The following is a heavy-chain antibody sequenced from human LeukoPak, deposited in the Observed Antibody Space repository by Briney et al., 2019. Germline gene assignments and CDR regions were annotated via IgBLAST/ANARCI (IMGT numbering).Heavy chain of an antibody. CDR2: INPSGGST. Sequence: GASVKVSCKASGYTFTSYYMHWVRQAPGQGLEWMGIINPSGGSTSYAQKFQGRVTMTRDTSTSTVYMELSSLRSEDTAVYYCARDYSIYSITRPITMVRGVVVDYWGQGTLVTVSS. CDR3: ARDYSIYSITRPITMVRGVVVDY. D-gene: IGHD3-10*01. J-gene: IGHJ4*02. V-gene: IGHV1-46*01. CDR1: GYTFTSYY.